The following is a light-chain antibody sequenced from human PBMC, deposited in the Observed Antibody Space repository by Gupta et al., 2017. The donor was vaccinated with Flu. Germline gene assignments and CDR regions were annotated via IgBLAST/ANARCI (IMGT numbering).Light chain of an antibody. Sequence: QSALSQPSSVSGSPGQSITISCTGTSSDVGRSDSVSWYQQHPDKAPKLIIYDVTNRPSGVSGRFSGSKSGNTASLTISGLQAEDETDYYGSSYTSGSTFYVFGTGTKVTVL. CDR3: SSYTSGSTFYV. CDR1: SSDVGRSDS. CDR2: DVT. J-gene: IGLJ1*01. V-gene: IGLV2-14*01.